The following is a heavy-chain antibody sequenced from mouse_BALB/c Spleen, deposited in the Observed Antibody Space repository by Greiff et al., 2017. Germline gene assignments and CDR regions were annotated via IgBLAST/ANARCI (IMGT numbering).Heavy chain of an antibody. J-gene: IGHJ3*01. Sequence: EVKLVESGGGLVKPGGSLKLSCAASGFTFSSYAMSWVPQTPEKRLEWVASISSGGSTYYPDSVKGRFTISTDNARNILYLQMSSLRSEDTAMYYCANNYDSSRWFAYWGQGTLVTVSA. D-gene: IGHD1-1*01. CDR1: GFTFSSYA. CDR2: ISSGGST. V-gene: IGHV5-6-5*01. CDR3: ANNYDSSRWFAY.